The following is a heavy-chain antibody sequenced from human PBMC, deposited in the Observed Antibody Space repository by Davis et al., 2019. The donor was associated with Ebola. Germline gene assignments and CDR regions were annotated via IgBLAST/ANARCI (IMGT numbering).Heavy chain of an antibody. V-gene: IGHV3-21*01. Sequence: GESLKISCAASGFTFSSYSMNWVRQAPGKGLEWVSSISSSSSYIYYADSVKGRFTISRDNAKNSLYLQMNSLRAEDTAVYYCARDPLGAAAGCYYWGQGTLVTVSS. CDR2: ISSSSSYI. CDR3: ARDPLGAAAGCYY. CDR1: GFTFSSYS. D-gene: IGHD6-13*01. J-gene: IGHJ4*02.